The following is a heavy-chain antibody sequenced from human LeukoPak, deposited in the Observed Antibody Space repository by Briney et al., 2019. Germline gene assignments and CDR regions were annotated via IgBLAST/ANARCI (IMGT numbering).Heavy chain of an antibody. Sequence: SETLSLTCTVSGGSISSGSYYWSWIRQPAGKGLEWIGRIYTSGSTNYNPSLKSRVTISVDTSKNQFSLKLSSVTAADTAVYYCAREHQRTYGMDVWGQGTTVTVSS. CDR2: IYTSGST. J-gene: IGHJ6*02. V-gene: IGHV4-61*02. CDR1: GGSISSGSYY. CDR3: AREHQRTYGMDV. D-gene: IGHD3/OR15-3a*01.